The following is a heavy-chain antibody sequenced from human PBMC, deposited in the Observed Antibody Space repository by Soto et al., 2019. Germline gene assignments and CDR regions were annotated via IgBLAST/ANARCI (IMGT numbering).Heavy chain of an antibody. V-gene: IGHV1-3*01. CDR3: ATEFGTVVPDTSVYYYAMDV. D-gene: IGHD3-10*01. Sequence: ASVKVSCKASGYTFTSYVIHWVRQAPGQGLEWMGCVNAAKGDTKYSQKFQGRVTLSRDTSASTAYMELSSLRSEDTAVYYCATEFGTVVPDTSVYYYAMDVWGQGTTVTVSS. CDR1: GYTFTSYV. J-gene: IGHJ6*02. CDR2: VNAAKGDT.